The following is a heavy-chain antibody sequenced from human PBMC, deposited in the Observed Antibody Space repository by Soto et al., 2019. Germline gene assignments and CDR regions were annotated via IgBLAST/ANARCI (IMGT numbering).Heavy chain of an antibody. Sequence: PGGSLRLSVAASGFTFSNYGMHWGRQAPGKGLVWVSRINIDGIGTTYADSVKGRFTISRDNAKDTVFLEMKNLRAEDTAVYYCARDSYAPHVWGQGTTVTVSS. J-gene: IGHJ6*02. CDR1: GFTFSNYG. D-gene: IGHD4-17*01. V-gene: IGHV3-74*03. CDR3: ARDSYAPHV. CDR2: INIDGIGT.